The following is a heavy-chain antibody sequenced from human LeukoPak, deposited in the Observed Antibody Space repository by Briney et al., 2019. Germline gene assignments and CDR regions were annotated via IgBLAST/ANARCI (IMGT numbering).Heavy chain of an antibody. CDR2: ISYDGYSE. Sequence: PGRSLRLSCAASGFTFSDYGMHWVRQAPGKGREWVAVISYDGYSEYYADSVKGRFSISRDNSKDTLYLQMNSLRPEDTAVYYCAKRRSTSCYDPWGQGTLVTVSS. CDR1: GFTFSDYG. J-gene: IGHJ5*02. V-gene: IGHV3-30*18. CDR3: AKRRSTSCYDP. D-gene: IGHD2-2*01.